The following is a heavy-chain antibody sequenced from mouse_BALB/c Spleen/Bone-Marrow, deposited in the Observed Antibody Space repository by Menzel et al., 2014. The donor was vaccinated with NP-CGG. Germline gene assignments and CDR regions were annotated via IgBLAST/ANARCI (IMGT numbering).Heavy chain of an antibody. D-gene: IGHD2-14*01. CDR3: ARHHRYAYYFDY. CDR1: GYTFTSSW. Sequence: QVELQQPGSVLGRPGASGKLSCKASGYTFTSSWMHWAKQRPGQGLEWIGEIHPNSGNTNYNEKFKGKATLTVDTSSSTAYVDLSSLTSEDSAVYYCARHHRYAYYFDYWGQATTLTVSS. J-gene: IGHJ2*01. CDR2: IHPNSGNT. V-gene: IGHV1S130*01.